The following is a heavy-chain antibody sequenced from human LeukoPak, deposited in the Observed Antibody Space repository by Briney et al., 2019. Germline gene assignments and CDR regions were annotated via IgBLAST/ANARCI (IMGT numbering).Heavy chain of an antibody. D-gene: IGHD5-12*01. CDR3: AKDRIVATRSFDY. CDR1: GFTFSSYA. CDR2: ISGSGGST. J-gene: IGHJ4*02. V-gene: IGHV3-23*01. Sequence: GGSLRFSCAASGFTFSSYAMSWVRQAPGKGLEWVSAISGSGGSTYYADSVKGRFTISRDNSKNTLYLQMNSLRAEDTAVYYCAKDRIVATRSFDYWGQGTLVTVSS.